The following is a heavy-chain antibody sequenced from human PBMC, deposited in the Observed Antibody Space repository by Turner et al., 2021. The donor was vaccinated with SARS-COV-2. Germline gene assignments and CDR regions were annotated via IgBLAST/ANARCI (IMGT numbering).Heavy chain of an antibody. CDR3: VRGLRGVVVAATLNWFDP. Sequence: QVQLQQWGAGLLKPSETLSLTCVVYGGSFSGYYWSWIRQPPGKGLEWIGEINHSGSTNYNPSLKSRVTISVDTSKNQFSLKLSSVTAADTAVYYCVRGLRGVVVAATLNWFDPWGQGTLVTFSS. CDR1: GGSFSGYY. V-gene: IGHV4-34*01. CDR2: INHSGST. J-gene: IGHJ5*02. D-gene: IGHD2-15*01.